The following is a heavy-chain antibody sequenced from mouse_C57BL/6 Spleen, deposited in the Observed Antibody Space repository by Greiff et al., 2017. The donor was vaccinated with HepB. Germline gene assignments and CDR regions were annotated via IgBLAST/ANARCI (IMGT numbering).Heavy chain of an antibody. CDR2: IDPSDSYT. CDR1: GYTFTSYW. V-gene: IGHV1-69*01. CDR3: ARKRGYDYDGYAMDY. D-gene: IGHD2-4*01. Sequence: QVQLQQPGAELVMPGASVKLSCKASGYTFTSYWMHWVKQRPGQGLEWIGEIDPSDSYTNYNQKFKGKSTLTVDKSSSTAYMQRSSLTSEDSAVYYCARKRGYDYDGYAMDYWGQGTSVTVSS. J-gene: IGHJ4*01.